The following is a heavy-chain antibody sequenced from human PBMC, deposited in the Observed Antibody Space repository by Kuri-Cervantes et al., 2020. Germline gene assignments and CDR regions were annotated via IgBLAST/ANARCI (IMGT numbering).Heavy chain of an antibody. V-gene: IGHV3-9*01. J-gene: IGHJ4*02. CDR2: ISWNSGSI. CDR1: GFTFDDYA. Sequence: SLKISCAASGFTFDDYAMHWVRQAPGKGLEWVSGISWNSGSIGYADSVKGRFTISRGNAQNSLYLQMNSLRAEDTAVYYCARRLASGSYQRLDYWGQGTLVTVSS. D-gene: IGHD1-26*01. CDR3: ARRLASGSYQRLDY.